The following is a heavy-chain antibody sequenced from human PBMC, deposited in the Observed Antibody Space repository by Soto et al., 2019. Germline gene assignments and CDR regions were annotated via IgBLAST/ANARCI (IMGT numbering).Heavy chain of an antibody. CDR1: GFTFSSYG. CDR2: ISYDGSNK. J-gene: IGHJ6*02. D-gene: IGHD6-19*01. Sequence: AGGSLRLSCAASGFTFSSYGMHWVRQAPGKGLEWVAVISYDGSNKYYADSVKGRFTIARDNSKNTLFLHMSSLRAEDTAVYYCVKDGSSGWPYYYGLDAWGQGTSVTVSS. V-gene: IGHV3-30*18. CDR3: VKDGSSGWPYYYGLDA.